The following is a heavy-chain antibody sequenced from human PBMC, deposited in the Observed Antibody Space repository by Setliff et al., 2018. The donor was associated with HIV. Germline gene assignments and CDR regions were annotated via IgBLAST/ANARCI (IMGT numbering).Heavy chain of an antibody. CDR1: GYNLHNYG. J-gene: IGHJ4*02. CDR3: ARGSCSGCYLSDY. CDR2: INTHTGNT. Sequence: ASVKVSCKASGYNLHNYGITWVRQAPGQGLEWMGWINTHTGNTNSAQRFQGRVTITRDTSANTAYMELSSLRSEDTAVYYCARGSCSGCYLSDYWGLGTLVTVSS. D-gene: IGHD6-19*01. V-gene: IGHV1-18*01.